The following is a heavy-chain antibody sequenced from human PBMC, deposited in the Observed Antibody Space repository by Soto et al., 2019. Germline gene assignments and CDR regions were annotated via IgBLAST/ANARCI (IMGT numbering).Heavy chain of an antibody. D-gene: IGHD5-12*01. Sequence: QVQLQESGPGLVKPSETLSLTCTVSGGSISSYYWSWIRQPPGKGLEWIGYIYYSGSTNYNPSLKRRVTISVDPSKNQFSLKLSSVTAADTAVYYCASTYSGYDSYYYYGMDVWGQGTTVTVSS. CDR2: IYYSGST. V-gene: IGHV4-59*01. CDR1: GGSISSYY. CDR3: ASTYSGYDSYYYYGMDV. J-gene: IGHJ6*02.